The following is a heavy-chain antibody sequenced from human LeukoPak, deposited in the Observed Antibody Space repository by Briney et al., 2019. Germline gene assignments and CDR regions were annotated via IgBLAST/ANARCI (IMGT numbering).Heavy chain of an antibody. D-gene: IGHD6-13*01. Sequence: GGPLRLSCAASGFTFSSYGMHWVRQAPGKGLEWVAVIWSDGSSKHYADSVKGRFTISGDNSKNTLYLQMNSLRAEDTALYYCARGQPPSYYDMDVWGQGTTVTVSS. CDR3: ARGQPPSYYDMDV. J-gene: IGHJ6*02. CDR2: IWSDGSSK. V-gene: IGHV3-33*01. CDR1: GFTFSSYG.